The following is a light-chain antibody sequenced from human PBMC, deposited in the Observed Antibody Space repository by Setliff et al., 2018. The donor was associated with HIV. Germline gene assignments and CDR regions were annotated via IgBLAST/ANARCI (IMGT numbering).Light chain of an antibody. CDR1: ARAVTSGRY. J-gene: IGLJ2*01. CDR3: FLSSGDSSV. V-gene: IGLV7-46*01. CDR2: DTD. Sequence: QAVVTQEPSLTVSPGGTVTLTCDASARAVTSGRYYYWLKQNPGQAPRTLIYDTDVRHSWKPARFSASLLGGQAALTLSGAQPEDEADYYCFLSSGDSSVFGGGTKVTVL.